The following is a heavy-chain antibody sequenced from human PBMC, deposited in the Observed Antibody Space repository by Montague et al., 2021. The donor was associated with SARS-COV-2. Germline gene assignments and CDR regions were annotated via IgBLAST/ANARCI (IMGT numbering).Heavy chain of an antibody. CDR1: GGSISSSSYY. Sequence: SETLSLTCTVSGGSISSSSYYWGWIRQPPGKGLEWIGSIYYSGSTYYXPSLKSRVTISVDTSKNQFSLKLSSVTAADTAVYYCAWAFTDWLRYYGMDVWGQGTTVTVSS. CDR3: AWAFTDWLRYYGMDV. CDR2: IYYSGST. V-gene: IGHV4-39*01. J-gene: IGHJ6*02. D-gene: IGHD3-9*01.